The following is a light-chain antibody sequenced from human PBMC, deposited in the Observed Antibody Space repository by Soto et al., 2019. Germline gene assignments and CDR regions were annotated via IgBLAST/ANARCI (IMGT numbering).Light chain of an antibody. J-gene: IGKJ4*01. Sequence: EIVLTQSPGTLSLSPGERATLSCRASQSVSSSYLAWYQQKPGQDPRILIYGASSRATGIPDRFSGSGSGTDFTLTISRLEPEDFAVYYCQQYGTSPLTFGGGTKVEIK. CDR1: QSVSSSY. V-gene: IGKV3-20*01. CDR3: QQYGTSPLT. CDR2: GAS.